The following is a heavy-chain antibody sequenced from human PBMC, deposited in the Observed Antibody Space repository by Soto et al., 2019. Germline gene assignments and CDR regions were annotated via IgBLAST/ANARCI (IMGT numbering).Heavy chain of an antibody. J-gene: IGHJ4*02. D-gene: IGHD3-22*01. CDR1: GFTFSSYA. CDR2: ISGSGGST. CDR3: AKDPNYYDSSGYYFGSAGYYFDY. Sequence: RRLSCAASGFTFSSYAMSWVRQAPGKGLEWVSAISGSGGSTYYADSVKGRFTISRDNSKNTLYLQMNSLRAEDTAVYYCAKDPNYYDSSGYYFGSAGYYFDYWGQGTLVTVSS. V-gene: IGHV3-23*01.